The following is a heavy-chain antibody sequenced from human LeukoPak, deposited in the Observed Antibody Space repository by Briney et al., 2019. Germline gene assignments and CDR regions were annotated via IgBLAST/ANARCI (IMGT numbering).Heavy chain of an antibody. CDR3: ASSLYYYTSGAGFDY. Sequence: SETLSLTCTVSGASIRTYYWSWIRQPAGKGLEWIGRISASGNTDHNPSLKSQVTMSVDTSKNQVSLNLNSVTAADTAVYYCASSLYYYTSGAGFDYWGQGTLVTVSA. CDR2: ISASGNT. D-gene: IGHD3-10*01. CDR1: GASIRTYY. V-gene: IGHV4-4*07. J-gene: IGHJ4*02.